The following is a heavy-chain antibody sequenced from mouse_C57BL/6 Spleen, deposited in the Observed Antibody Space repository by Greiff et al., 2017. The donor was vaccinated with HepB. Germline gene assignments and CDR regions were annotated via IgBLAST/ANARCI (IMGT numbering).Heavy chain of an antibody. D-gene: IGHD2-4*01. CDR1: GYTFTSYW. V-gene: IGHV1-64*01. J-gene: IGHJ2*01. Sequence: VQLQQPGAELVKPGASVKLSCKASGYTFTSYWMHWVKQRPGQGLEWIGMIHPNSGSTNYNEKFKSKATLTVDKSSSTAYMQRSSLTSEDSAVYYCARSDYDPYFDYWGQGTTLTVSS. CDR3: ARSDYDPYFDY. CDR2: IHPNSGST.